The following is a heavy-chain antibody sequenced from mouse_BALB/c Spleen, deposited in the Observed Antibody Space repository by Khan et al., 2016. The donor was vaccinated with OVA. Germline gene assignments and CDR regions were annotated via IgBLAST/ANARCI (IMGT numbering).Heavy chain of an antibody. CDR1: GFSLTNYG. J-gene: IGHJ4*01. V-gene: IGHV2-6-1*01. D-gene: IGHD2-10*01. CDR2: IWSDGST. CDR3: ARQPYYHYNIMDY. Sequence: QVQLKESGPGLVAPSQSLSFTCTISGFSLTNYGVHWVRQPPGKGLEWLVVIWSDGSTTYNSASKSRLTISKDNSESQVFLKMNSPQTDDTAMYFCARQPYYHYNIMDYWGQGTSVTVSS.